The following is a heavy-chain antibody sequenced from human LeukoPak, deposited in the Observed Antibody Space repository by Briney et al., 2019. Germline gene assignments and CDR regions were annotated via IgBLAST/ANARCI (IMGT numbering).Heavy chain of an antibody. CDR1: GYTFTGYY. CDR2: INPNSGGT. V-gene: IGHV1-2*02. Sequence: GASVTDSCMASGYTFTGYYMHWVRQAPGQRLEWMGWINPNSGGTNYAQKFQVRVTMTRDKSISTAYMELSRLRSDDTAVYYCARDVNRIVATIVDSWGQGTLVTVSS. J-gene: IGHJ4*02. CDR3: ARDVNRIVATIVDS. D-gene: IGHD5-12*01.